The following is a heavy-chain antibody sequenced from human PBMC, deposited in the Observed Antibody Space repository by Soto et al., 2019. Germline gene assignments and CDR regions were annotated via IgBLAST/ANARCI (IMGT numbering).Heavy chain of an antibody. CDR3: AASSSWYVGSSHYYYYYYMDV. CDR2: IVVGSGNT. D-gene: IGHD6-13*01. CDR1: GFTFTSSA. V-gene: IGHV1-58*02. Sequence: GASVKVSCKASGFTFTSSAMQWVRQARGQRLEWIGWIVVGSGNTNYAQKFQERVTITRDMSTSTAYMELSSLRSEDTAVYYCAASSSWYVGSSHYYYYYYMDVWGKGTTVTVSS. J-gene: IGHJ6*03.